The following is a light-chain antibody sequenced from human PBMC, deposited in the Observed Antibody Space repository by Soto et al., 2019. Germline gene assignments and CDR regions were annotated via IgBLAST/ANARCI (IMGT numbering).Light chain of an antibody. CDR1: QSVSRAS. V-gene: IGKV3-20*01. CDR2: GAS. Sequence: IVLTQSPGTLSLSPGERATVYCRVSQSVSRASLAWYHQRPGQAPRLLIYGASSRATGVPDRFSGGGSGTDFTLTISSLQSEDFAVYYCQQYNNWPRTFGQGTKV. CDR3: QQYNNWPRT. J-gene: IGKJ1*01.